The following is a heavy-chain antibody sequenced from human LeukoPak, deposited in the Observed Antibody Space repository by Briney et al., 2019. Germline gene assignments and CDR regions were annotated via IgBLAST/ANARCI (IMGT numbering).Heavy chain of an antibody. CDR3: ARVGHRDEDHFDY. CDR2: MNPNSGNT. CDR1: GYTFTSYD. D-gene: IGHD5-24*01. V-gene: IGHV1-8*01. J-gene: IGHJ4*02. Sequence: PRASVKVSCKASGYTFTSYDINWVRQATGQGLEWMGWMNPNSGNTGYAQKFQGRVTMTRDTSISTAYMELSSLRSDDTAVYYCARVGHRDEDHFDYWGQGTLVTVSS.